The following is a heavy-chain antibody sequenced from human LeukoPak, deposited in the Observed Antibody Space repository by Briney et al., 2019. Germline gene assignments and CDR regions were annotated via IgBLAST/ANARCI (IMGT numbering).Heavy chain of an antibody. CDR3: AKDSGGELFFDY. D-gene: IGHD3-10*01. J-gene: IGHJ4*02. CDR2: ISGSGGST. V-gene: IGHV3-23*01. CDR1: GFTFSSYA. Sequence: GGSLRLSCAASGFTFSSYALSWVRQAPGKGLEWVSAISGSGGSTYYADSVKGRFTISRDNSKNTLYLQMNSLRAEDTAVYYCAKDSGGELFFDYWGQGTLVTVSS.